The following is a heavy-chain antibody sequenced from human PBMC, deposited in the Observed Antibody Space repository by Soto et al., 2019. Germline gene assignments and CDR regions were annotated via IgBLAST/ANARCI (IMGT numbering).Heavy chain of an antibody. V-gene: IGHV1-69*01. CDR2: IIPIFGTS. D-gene: IGHD5-12*01. J-gene: IGHJ5*02. CDR3: MRGKMREMATILRDKWFDP. Sequence: QVPLVQSGAEVKKPGSSVKVSCKASGGTVNNHAINWVRQAPGQGLEWMGGIIPIFGTSNYAQKFQGRVTITADESTRTAYMELSSLRYEDTAVYYCMRGKMREMATILRDKWFDPWGQGTLVTVSS. CDR1: GGTVNNHA.